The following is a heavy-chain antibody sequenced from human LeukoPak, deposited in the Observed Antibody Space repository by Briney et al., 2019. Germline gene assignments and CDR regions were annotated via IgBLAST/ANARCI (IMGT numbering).Heavy chain of an antibody. V-gene: IGHV1-8*01. CDR2: MNPNSGNT. CDR1: GYTFTSYD. CDR3: ARDSSSWYGRYYYYYGMDV. Sequence: ASVKVSCKASGYTFTSYDINWVRQATGQGLEWMGWMNPNSGNTGYAQKFQGRVTMTRNTPISTAYMELSSLRSEDTAVYYCARDSSSWYGRYYYYYGMDVWGQGTTVTVSS. D-gene: IGHD6-13*01. J-gene: IGHJ6*02.